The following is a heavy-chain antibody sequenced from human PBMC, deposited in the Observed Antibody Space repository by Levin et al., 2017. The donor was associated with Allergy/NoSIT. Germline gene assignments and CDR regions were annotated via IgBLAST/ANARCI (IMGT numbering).Heavy chain of an antibody. CDR2: ITRTSDTI. CDR1: GFTFSAYS. J-gene: IGHJ4*02. D-gene: IGHD3-16*01. V-gene: IGHV3-48*01. CDR3: ARVPAGGGMDS. Sequence: PGGSLRLSCVASGFTFSAYSMNWARQAPGKGLEWVSYITRTSDTIYYADSVKGRFTISRDNARNSLFLQMNRLRAEDTAVYYCARVPAGGGMDSWGQGTLVTVSS.